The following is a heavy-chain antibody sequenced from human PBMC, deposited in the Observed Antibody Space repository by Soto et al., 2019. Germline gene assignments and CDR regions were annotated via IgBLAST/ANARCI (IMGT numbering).Heavy chain of an antibody. CDR2: ISSSSSNI. CDR1: GFTLSGYA. CDR3: ARDCSLGSRYCRWFDP. J-gene: IGHJ5*02. D-gene: IGHD2-15*01. Sequence: EVQLVESGGGLVQPGGSLRLSCVASGFTLSGYALNWVRQAPGKGLEWVSYISSSSSNIQYAGSVKGRFTISRDNAKNSLHLQINSLREEVTAVYYCARDCSLGSRYCRWFDPWGQGTLVTVSS. V-gene: IGHV3-48*02.